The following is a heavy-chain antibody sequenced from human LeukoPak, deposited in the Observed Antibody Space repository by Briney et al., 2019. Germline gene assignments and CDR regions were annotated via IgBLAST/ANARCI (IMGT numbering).Heavy chain of an antibody. CDR2: IYHSGST. Sequence: SETLSLTCTVSGYSISSGYYWGWIRQPPGKGLEWIGSIYHSGSTYYNPSLKSRVTISVDTSKNQSSLKLSSVTAADTAVYYCARVAGDYDFWSGYYYYYMDVWGKGTTVTVSS. V-gene: IGHV4-38-2*02. J-gene: IGHJ6*03. CDR3: ARVAGDYDFWSGYYYYYMDV. CDR1: GYSISSGYY. D-gene: IGHD3-3*01.